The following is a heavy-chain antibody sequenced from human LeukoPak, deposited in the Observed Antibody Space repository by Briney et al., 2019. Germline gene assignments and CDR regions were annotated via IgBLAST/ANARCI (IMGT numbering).Heavy chain of an antibody. CDR1: GGSFSGYY. CDR3: ARRADIGKNWFDP. J-gene: IGHJ5*02. CDR2: IYYSGST. V-gene: IGHV4-34*01. Sequence: SETLSLTCAVYGGSFSGYYWSWIRQPPGKGLEWIGSIYYSGSTYYNPSLKSRVTISVDTSKNQFSLKLSSVTAADTAVYYCARRADIGKNWFDPWGQGTLVTVSS. D-gene: IGHD1-26*01.